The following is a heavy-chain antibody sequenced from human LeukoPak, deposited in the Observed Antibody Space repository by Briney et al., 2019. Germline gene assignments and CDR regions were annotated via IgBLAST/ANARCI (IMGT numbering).Heavy chain of an antibody. CDR3: ARAAILGKSWYFDY. D-gene: IGHD7-27*01. Sequence: PSETLSLTCGVSGGSVSSSNWWSWVRQPPGKGLEWIGEIYHSGSASYNASLKSRVTMSVDEPKNQVSLRLTSVNAADTAVYYCARAAILGKSWYFDYWGQGILVTVSS. CDR1: GGSVSSSNW. V-gene: IGHV4-4*02. CDR2: IYHSGSA. J-gene: IGHJ4*02.